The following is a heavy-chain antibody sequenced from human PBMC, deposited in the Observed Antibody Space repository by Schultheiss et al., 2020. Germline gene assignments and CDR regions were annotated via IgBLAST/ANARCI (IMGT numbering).Heavy chain of an antibody. Sequence: SQTLSLTCAVYGWSFSGYYWSWIRQPPGKGLEWIGEINHSGSTNYNPSLKSRVTISVDTSKNQFSLKLSSVTAADTAVYYCARRALQGYYYYGMDVWGQGTRGNVYS. D-gene: IGHD4-11*01. CDR3: ARRALQGYYYYGMDV. CDR1: GWSFSGYY. CDR2: INHSGST. V-gene: IGHV4-34*01. J-gene: IGHJ6*02.